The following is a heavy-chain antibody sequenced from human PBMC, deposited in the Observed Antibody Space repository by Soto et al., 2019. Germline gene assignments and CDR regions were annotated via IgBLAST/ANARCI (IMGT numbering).Heavy chain of an antibody. V-gene: IGHV4-30-2*01. CDR1: GGSISSGGYS. J-gene: IGHJ4*02. CDR2: IYHSGST. Sequence: SETLSLTCAVSGGSISSGGYSWSWIRQPPGKGLEWIGYIYHSGSTYYNPSLKSRVTISVDTSKNQFSLKLSSVTAADTAVYYCARGRRTGAKSGFDYWGQGTLVTVSS. CDR3: ARGRRTGAKSGFDY. D-gene: IGHD2-15*01.